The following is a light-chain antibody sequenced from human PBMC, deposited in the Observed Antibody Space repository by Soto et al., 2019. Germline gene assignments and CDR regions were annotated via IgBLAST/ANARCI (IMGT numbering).Light chain of an antibody. CDR3: QQYGSSPT. V-gene: IGKV3-20*01. Sequence: EIVLTQSPGTLSLSPGERATLLCRASQSVSSSYLAWYQQKPGQAPRLLIYGASSRATGIPDKFSGSGSGTDATLTINRLEPEDFAVYYCQQYGSSPTFGGGTKVDIK. CDR1: QSVSSSY. J-gene: IGKJ4*01. CDR2: GAS.